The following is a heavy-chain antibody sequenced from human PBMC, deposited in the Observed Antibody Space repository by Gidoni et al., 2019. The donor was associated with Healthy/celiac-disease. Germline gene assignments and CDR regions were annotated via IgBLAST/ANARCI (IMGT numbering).Heavy chain of an antibody. CDR3: ARDREEIFGVVAGWFDP. CDR1: GGPISSSSYY. CDR2: FYYSGST. V-gene: IGHV4-39*07. Sequence: QLQLQESGPGLVKPSATLSLTCTVSGGPISSSSYYWGWIRQPPGKGLEWIGSFYYSGSTYYNPSLKSRVTISVDTSKNQFSLKLSSVTAADTAVYYCARDREEIFGVVAGWFDPWGQGTLVTVSS. D-gene: IGHD3-3*01. J-gene: IGHJ5*02.